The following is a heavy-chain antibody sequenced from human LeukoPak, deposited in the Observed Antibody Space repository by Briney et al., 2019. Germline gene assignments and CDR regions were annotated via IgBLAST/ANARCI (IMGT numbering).Heavy chain of an antibody. Sequence: PGGSLRLSCAASGFTFRSYWMHWIRQSPGKGLEWIGEINHGGSTNYNPSLKSRATISVDTTKNQFSLKLSSVTAADTAVYYCARERPMIARTPGAFDIWGQGTMVTVSS. J-gene: IGHJ3*02. CDR1: GFTFRSYW. V-gene: IGHV4-34*01. CDR2: INHGGST. CDR3: ARERPMIARTPGAFDI. D-gene: IGHD3-22*01.